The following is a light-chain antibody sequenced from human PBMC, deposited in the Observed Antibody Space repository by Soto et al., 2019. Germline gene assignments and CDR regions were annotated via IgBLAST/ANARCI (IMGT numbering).Light chain of an antibody. Sequence: DIQMPQSPSTLSASVGDSAPISSRASQIISSFLNWYQQKPGKAPKLLIFLASSLQSGVPSRFSGSGSGADFTLTISSLQPEDFATYYCQQSYTVPLTFGQGTKVDIK. CDR2: LAS. CDR1: QIISSF. J-gene: IGKJ1*01. CDR3: QQSYTVPLT. V-gene: IGKV1-39*01.